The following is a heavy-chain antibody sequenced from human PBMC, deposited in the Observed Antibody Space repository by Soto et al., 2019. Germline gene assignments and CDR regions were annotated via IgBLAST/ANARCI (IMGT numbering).Heavy chain of an antibody. CDR3: ARVWGSYQAPSGGAGFDP. V-gene: IGHV1-18*04. CDR1: GYSFTSNA. Sequence: QVQLVQSGAEVKKPGASVKVACKTSGYSFTSNAITWVRQAPVQGLEWMGWISTYSGDPNYAQKFQSRVTMTTDTSTNTAYMELRNLRSDDTAVYYCARVWGSYQAPSGGAGFDPWGRGTLVTDSS. J-gene: IGHJ5*02. CDR2: ISTYSGDP. D-gene: IGHD3-16*02.